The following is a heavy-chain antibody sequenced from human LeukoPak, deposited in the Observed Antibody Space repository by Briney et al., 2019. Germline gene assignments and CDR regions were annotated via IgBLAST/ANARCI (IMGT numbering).Heavy chain of an antibody. J-gene: IGHJ4*02. CDR3: ASTTYYYDSSGYYFLDF. V-gene: IGHV4-4*07. Sequence: SETLSLTCTVSDGSIESYYWSWIRQPAGKGLEWIGRIYTSGSTNYNPSLKSRVTMSVDTSKNQFSLKLSSVTAADTAVYYCASTTYYYDSSGYYFLDFWGQGTLVTVSS. D-gene: IGHD3-22*01. CDR1: DGSIESYY. CDR2: IYTSGST.